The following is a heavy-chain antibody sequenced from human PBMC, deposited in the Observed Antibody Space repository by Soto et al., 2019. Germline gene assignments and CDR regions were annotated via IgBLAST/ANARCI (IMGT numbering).Heavy chain of an antibody. Sequence: GASVKVSCKASGGTFSSYAISWVRQAPGQGLEWMGGIIPIFGTANYAQKFQGRITMTRDKSTSSVFVELTSLTSEDAAVHYCARDYLSSKPSLSYFDHWGEGGLATVPS. CDR2: IIPIFGTA. V-gene: IGHV1-69*05. CDR1: GGTFSSYA. D-gene: IGHD4-4*01. CDR3: ARDYLSSKPSLSYFDH. J-gene: IGHJ4*02.